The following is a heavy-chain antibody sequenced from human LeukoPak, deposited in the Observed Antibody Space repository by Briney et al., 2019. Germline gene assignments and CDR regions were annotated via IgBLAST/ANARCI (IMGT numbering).Heavy chain of an antibody. Sequence: SETLSLTCTVSGASIKSGTYWSWIRQPAGKGLEWVGHIYPSGRTNSNPSLKSRVTVSVDTSKNQFSLKLSSVTAADTAIYYCARGGYYGSGNDFRFDPWGQGTLVTVSS. V-gene: IGHV4-61*10. CDR2: IYPSGRT. J-gene: IGHJ5*02. CDR3: ARGGYYGSGNDFRFDP. D-gene: IGHD3-10*01. CDR1: GASIKSGTY.